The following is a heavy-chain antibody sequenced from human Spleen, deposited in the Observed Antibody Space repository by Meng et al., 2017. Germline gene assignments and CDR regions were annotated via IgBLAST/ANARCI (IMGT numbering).Heavy chain of an antibody. CDR2: IKSKTDGGTT. CDR1: GFTFSNAW. D-gene: IGHD6-13*01. J-gene: IGHJ4*02. CDR3: TTDSIAPPGYDY. Sequence: GESLKISCAASGFTFSNAWMSWVRQAPGKGLEWVGRIKSKTDGGTTDYAAPVKGRFTISRDDSKNTLYLQMNSLKTEDTAVYYCTTDSIAPPGYDYWGQGTLVTVSS. V-gene: IGHV3-15*01.